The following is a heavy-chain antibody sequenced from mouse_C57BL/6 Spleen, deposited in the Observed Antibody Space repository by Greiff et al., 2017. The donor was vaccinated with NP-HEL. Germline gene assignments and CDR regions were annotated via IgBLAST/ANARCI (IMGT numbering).Heavy chain of an antibody. D-gene: IGHD4-1*01. Sequence: QVQLKESGPELVKPGASVKISCKASGYAFSSSWMNWVKQRPGKGLEWIGRIYPGDGDTNYNGKFKGKATLTADKSSSTAYMQLSSLTSEDSAVYFWAREERDWDRNGYPWFAYWGQGTLVTVSA. CDR1: GYAFSSSW. CDR2: IYPGDGDT. CDR3: AREERDWDRNGYPWFAY. J-gene: IGHJ3*01. V-gene: IGHV1-82*01.